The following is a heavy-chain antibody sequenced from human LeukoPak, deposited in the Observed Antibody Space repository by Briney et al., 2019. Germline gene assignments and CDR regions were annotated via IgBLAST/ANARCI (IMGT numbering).Heavy chain of an antibody. V-gene: IGHV4-59*12. CDR2: IYYSGST. CDR3: ARLRVRGSYSAG. D-gene: IGHD1-26*01. J-gene: IGHJ4*02. CDR1: GGSISSYY. Sequence: SETLSLTCTVSGGSISSYYWSWIRQPPGKGLEWIGYIYYSGSTNYNPSLKSRVTISVDTSKNQFSLKLSSVTAADTAVYYCARLRVRGSYSAGWGQGTLVTVSS.